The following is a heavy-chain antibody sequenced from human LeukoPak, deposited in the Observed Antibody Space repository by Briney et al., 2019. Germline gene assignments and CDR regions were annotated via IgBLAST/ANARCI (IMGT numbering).Heavy chain of an antibody. J-gene: IGHJ6*02. CDR1: GGSISSYY. V-gene: IGHV4-59*01. Sequence: PSETLSLTCTVSGGSISSYYWSWIRQPPGKGLEWIGYIYYSGSTNYSPSLKSRVTISVDTSKNQFSLKLSSVTAADTAVYYCARGGYCSGGSCYLRAPKNYYYYGMDVWGQGTTVTVSS. CDR2: IYYSGST. CDR3: ARGGYCSGGSCYLRAPKNYYYYGMDV. D-gene: IGHD2-15*01.